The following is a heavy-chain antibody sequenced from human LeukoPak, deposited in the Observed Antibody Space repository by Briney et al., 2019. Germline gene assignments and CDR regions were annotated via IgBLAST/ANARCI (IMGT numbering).Heavy chain of an antibody. V-gene: IGHV3-64D*06. CDR2: INTDGGNT. CDR1: GFTFSTYT. D-gene: IGHD2-15*01. J-gene: IGHJ4*02. CDR3: SRRLPFDY. Sequence: GGSLRLSCSGSGFTFSTYTMHWVRQAPGKGLEYVSSINTDGGNTYYADSVKGRFTISRDNSKNTLYLQMSSLSAEDTAVYYGSRRLPFDYWGRGTLVTVSS.